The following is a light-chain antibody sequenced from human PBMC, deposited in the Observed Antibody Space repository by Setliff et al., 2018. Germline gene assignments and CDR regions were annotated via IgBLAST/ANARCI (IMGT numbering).Light chain of an antibody. CDR3: SSYEGSNNYV. J-gene: IGLJ1*01. V-gene: IGLV2-8*01. CDR1: SSDVSGYNY. Sequence: QSVLTQPPPASGPPGQSVTISCTGTSSDVSGYNYVSWYQQHPGKAPKLMIYEVSKRPSGVPDRFSGSKSGNTASLTVSGLQAEDEADYYCSSYEGSNNYVFGTGTKVTVL. CDR2: EVS.